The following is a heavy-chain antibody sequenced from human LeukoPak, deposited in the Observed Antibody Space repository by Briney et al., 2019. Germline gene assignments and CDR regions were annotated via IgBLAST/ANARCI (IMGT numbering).Heavy chain of an antibody. Sequence: GRSLRLSCAASGFTFSNYGMHWVRQAPGKGLEWVAVIWYDGSNKYYADSVKGRFTISRDNSKNTLYLQTNSLRAEDTAVYYCARVAVAGNLNNWFDPWGQGTLVTVSS. CDR2: IWYDGSNK. J-gene: IGHJ5*02. CDR3: ARVAVAGNLNNWFDP. CDR1: GFTFSNYG. V-gene: IGHV3-33*01. D-gene: IGHD6-19*01.